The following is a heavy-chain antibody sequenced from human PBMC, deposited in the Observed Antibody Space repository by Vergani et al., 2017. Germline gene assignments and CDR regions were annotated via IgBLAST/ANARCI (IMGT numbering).Heavy chain of an antibody. D-gene: IGHD1-1*01. CDR2: ISYDGSNK. J-gene: IGHJ6*03. V-gene: IGHV3-30*18. CDR3: AKVATGTTRYYYYYYMDV. CDR1: GFTFSSYG. Sequence: QVQLVESGGGVVQPWRSLRLSCAASGFTFSSYGMHWVRQAPGKGLELVAVISYDGSNKYYADSVKGRFTISRDNSKNTLYLQMNSLRAEDTAVYYCAKVATGTTRYYYYYYMDVWGKGTTVTVSS.